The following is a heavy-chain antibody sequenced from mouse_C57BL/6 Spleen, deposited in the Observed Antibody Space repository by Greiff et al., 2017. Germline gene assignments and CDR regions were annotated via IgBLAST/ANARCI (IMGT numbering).Heavy chain of an antibody. D-gene: IGHD1-1*01. Sequence: QVQLKQSGTELVKPGASVKLSCKASGYTFTSYWMHWVKQRPGQGLEWIGNINPSNGGTNYNEKFKSKATLTVDKSSSTAYMQLSSLTSEDSAVYYCARPYGSSYGYFDVWGTGTTVTVSS. CDR2: INPSNGGT. CDR1: GYTFTSYW. V-gene: IGHV1-53*01. CDR3: ARPYGSSYGYFDV. J-gene: IGHJ1*03.